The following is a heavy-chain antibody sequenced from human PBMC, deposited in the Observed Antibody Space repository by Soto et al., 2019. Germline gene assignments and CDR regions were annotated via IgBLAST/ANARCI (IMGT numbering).Heavy chain of an antibody. V-gene: IGHV5-51*01. J-gene: IGHJ4*02. Sequence: GESLKISCKGSGYSFTSYWIGWVRQMPGKGLEWMGIIYPGDSDTRYSPSFQGQVTISADKSISTAYLQWSSLKASDTAMYYCARQLHDSSGYYYFDYWGQGTLVTVPS. CDR2: IYPGDSDT. CDR1: GYSFTSYW. D-gene: IGHD3-22*01. CDR3: ARQLHDSSGYYYFDY.